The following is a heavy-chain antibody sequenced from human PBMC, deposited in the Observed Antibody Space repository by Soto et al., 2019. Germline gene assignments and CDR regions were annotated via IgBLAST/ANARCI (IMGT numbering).Heavy chain of an antibody. V-gene: IGHV4-4*07. CDR1: GDSFSNYY. D-gene: IGHD2-2*01. CDR2: IYPTGST. Sequence: SETLSLTCTVSGDSFSNYYCNWVRKSAGKGLEWIGRIYPTGSTTYNPSLKSRLTMSVDTSKNQFSLRLTSMTAADTAVYYCATGRSEVVPGAMDTWGQGTLVTVS. CDR3: ATGRSEVVPGAMDT. J-gene: IGHJ5*02.